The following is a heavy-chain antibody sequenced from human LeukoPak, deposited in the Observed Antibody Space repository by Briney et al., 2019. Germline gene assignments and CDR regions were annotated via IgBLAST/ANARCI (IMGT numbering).Heavy chain of an antibody. J-gene: IGHJ3*02. D-gene: IGHD6-13*01. CDR3: AKDRKQQNDAFDI. CDR2: IWYDGSNK. CDR1: GFTFSSYG. Sequence: GRSLRLSCAASGFTFSSYGMHWVRQAPGKGLEWVAVIWYDGSNKYYADSVKGRFTISRDNPKNTLYLQMNSLRAEDTAVYYCAKDRKQQNDAFDIWGQGTMVTVSS. V-gene: IGHV3-33*06.